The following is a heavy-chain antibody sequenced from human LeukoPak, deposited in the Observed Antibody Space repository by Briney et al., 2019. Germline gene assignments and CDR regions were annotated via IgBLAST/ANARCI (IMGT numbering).Heavy chain of an antibody. D-gene: IGHD6-6*01. V-gene: IGHV1-69*04. Sequence: LWASVKVSRKASGGTFSSYAISWVRQAPGQVLEWMGRIIPILGIANYAQKFQGRVTITADKSTSTAYMELSSLRSEDTAVYYCARDGEIAARPRGMDVWGQGTTVTVSS. CDR2: IIPILGIA. J-gene: IGHJ6*02. CDR1: GGTFSSYA. CDR3: ARDGEIAARPRGMDV.